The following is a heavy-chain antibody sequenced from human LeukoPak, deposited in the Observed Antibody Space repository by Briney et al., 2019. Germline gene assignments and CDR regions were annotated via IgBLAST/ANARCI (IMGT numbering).Heavy chain of an antibody. J-gene: IGHJ3*02. CDR1: GGTFSSYA. D-gene: IGHD3-22*01. Sequence: SVKVSCKASGGTFSSYAISWVRQAPGQGLEWMGGIIPIFGTANYAQKFQGSVTITADESTSTAYMELSSLRSEDTAVYYCARSTYYYDSSGYSKTDAFDIWGQGTMVTVSS. CDR2: IIPIFGTA. V-gene: IGHV1-69*13. CDR3: ARSTYYYDSSGYSKTDAFDI.